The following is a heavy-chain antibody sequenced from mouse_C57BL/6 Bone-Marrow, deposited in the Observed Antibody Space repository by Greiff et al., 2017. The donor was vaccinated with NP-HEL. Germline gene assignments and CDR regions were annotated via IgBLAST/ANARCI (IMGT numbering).Heavy chain of an antibody. CDR1: GYTFTGYW. D-gene: IGHD1-1*01. CDR3: ARRGLIITTVPHWYFDV. CDR2: ILPGSGST. Sequence: VQLQQSGAELMKPGASVKLSCKATGYTFTGYWIEWVKQRPGHGLEWIGEILPGSGSTNYNEKFKGKATFTADTSSNTAYMQLRSLTTEDSAIYYCARRGLIITTVPHWYFDVWGTGTTVTVSS. V-gene: IGHV1-9*01. J-gene: IGHJ1*03.